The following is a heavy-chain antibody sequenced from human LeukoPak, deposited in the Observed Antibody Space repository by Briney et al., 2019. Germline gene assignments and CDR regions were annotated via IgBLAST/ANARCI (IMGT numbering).Heavy chain of an antibody. CDR3: ARGDYDFWSGYPFDY. V-gene: IGHV1-2*02. CDR2: INPNSGGT. J-gene: IGHJ4*02. D-gene: IGHD3-3*01. Sequence: AASVKVSCKASGYTSTGYYMHWVRQAPGQGLEWMGWINPNSGGTNYAQKFQGRVTMTRDASISTAYMELSRLRSDDTAVYYCARGDYDFWSGYPFDYWGQGTLVTVSS. CDR1: GYTSTGYY.